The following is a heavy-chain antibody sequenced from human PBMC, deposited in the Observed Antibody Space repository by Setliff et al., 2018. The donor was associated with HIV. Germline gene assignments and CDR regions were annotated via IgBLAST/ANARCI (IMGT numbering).Heavy chain of an antibody. Sequence: PSETLSLTCTVSGGSITSGGYYWSWIRQHPGKGLEWIGYIVYSGRTYYNPSLKSRVTISVDTSKNQFSLKLSSVTAADTAVYYCAREGDYYYYMDVWGKGTTVTVSS. CDR3: AREGDYYYYMDV. D-gene: IGHD1-26*01. CDR2: IVYSGRT. CDR1: GGSITSGGYY. V-gene: IGHV4-31*02. J-gene: IGHJ6*03.